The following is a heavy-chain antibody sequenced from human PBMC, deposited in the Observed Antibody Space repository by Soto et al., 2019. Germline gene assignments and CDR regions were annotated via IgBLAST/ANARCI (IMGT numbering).Heavy chain of an antibody. J-gene: IGHJ3*02. Sequence: EVQLVESGGGLVKPGGSLRLSCAASGFTFSSYSMNWVRQAPGKGLEWVSSISSSSSYIYYADSVKGRFTISRDNAKNSLYLQMNSLRAEDTAVYYCARDPFPYCSGGSCPDHDAFDIWGQGTMVTVSS. CDR2: ISSSSSYI. D-gene: IGHD2-15*01. CDR1: GFTFSSYS. V-gene: IGHV3-21*01. CDR3: ARDPFPYCSGGSCPDHDAFDI.